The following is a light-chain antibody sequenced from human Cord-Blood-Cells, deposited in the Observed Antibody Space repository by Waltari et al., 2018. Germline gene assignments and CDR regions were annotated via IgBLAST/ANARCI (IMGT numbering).Light chain of an antibody. J-gene: IGLJ1*01. Sequence: QSALTQPASVSGSPGQSITISCTGTSSDVGGYNYVSWYQQHPGKAPKLMIYDGSKRPSGVPDRFSGSKAGNTASLTISGLQAEDEADYYCCSYAGSYTFVFGTGTKVTVL. CDR1: SSDVGGYNY. V-gene: IGLV2-11*01. CDR3: CSYAGSYTFV. CDR2: DGS.